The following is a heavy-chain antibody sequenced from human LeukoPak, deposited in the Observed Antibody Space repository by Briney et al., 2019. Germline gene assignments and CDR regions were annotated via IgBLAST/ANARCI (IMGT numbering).Heavy chain of an antibody. CDR3: ARYYGDYLNDAFDI. J-gene: IGHJ3*02. D-gene: IGHD4-17*01. Sequence: ASVKVSCKASGYTFTGYYMHWVRQAPGQGLEWMGWINPNCGGTNYAQKFQGRVTMTRDTSISTAYMELSRLRSDDTAVYYCARYYGDYLNDAFDIWGQGTMVTVSS. CDR2: INPNCGGT. CDR1: GYTFTGYY. V-gene: IGHV1-2*02.